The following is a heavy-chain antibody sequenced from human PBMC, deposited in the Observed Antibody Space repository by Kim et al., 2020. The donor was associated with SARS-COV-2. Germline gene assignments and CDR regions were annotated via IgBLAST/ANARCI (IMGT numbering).Heavy chain of an antibody. Sequence: GGSLRLSCAASGFTFRSYKMNWVRQAPGKGLEWVSYISGSGSSKYYADSVKGRFTISRDNAKDSLYLQMNGLRAEDTAVYYCAREVVVSPDAFDIWGQGTMVTVSS. D-gene: IGHD3-22*01. V-gene: IGHV3-48*03. J-gene: IGHJ3*02. CDR2: ISGSGSSK. CDR3: AREVVVSPDAFDI. CDR1: GFTFRSYK.